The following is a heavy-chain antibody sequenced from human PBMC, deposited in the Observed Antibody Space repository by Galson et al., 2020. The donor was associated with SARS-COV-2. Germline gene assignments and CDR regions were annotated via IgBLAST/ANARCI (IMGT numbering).Heavy chain of an antibody. J-gene: IGHJ4*02. CDR3: ARLDFWSGYYADY. CDR1: GFTFSDYY. D-gene: IGHD3-3*01. V-gene: IGHV3-11*01. CDR2: ISSSGSTI. Sequence: GESLKISCAASGFTFSDYYMSWIRQAPGKGLEWVSYISSSGSTIYYADSVKGRFTISRDNAKNSLYLQMNSLRAEDTAVYYCARLDFWSGYYADYWGQGTLVTVSS.